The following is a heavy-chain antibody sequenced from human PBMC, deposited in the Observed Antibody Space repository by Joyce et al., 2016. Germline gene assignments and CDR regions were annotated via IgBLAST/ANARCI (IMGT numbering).Heavy chain of an antibody. CDR1: GFSLSSSEVA. J-gene: IGHJ4*02. V-gene: IGHV2-5*01. D-gene: IGHD3-10*02. CDR3: AHTLATYYCGRGNAHNFDY. CDR2: SFGNDDE. Sequence: QITLKESGPTVVKPTQTLTLTCTFSGFSLSSSEVAVGWIRQPPEKALEWLALSFGNDDERYSPSLKSRVTITKDTSKNQVVLTMTNMDPVETATYYCAHTLATYYCGRGNAHNFDYWGQGILVTVSS.